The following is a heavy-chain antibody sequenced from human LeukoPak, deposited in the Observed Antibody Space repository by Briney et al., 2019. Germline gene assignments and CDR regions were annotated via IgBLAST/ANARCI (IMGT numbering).Heavy chain of an antibody. CDR3: ARLSRPHILDTNWFDS. V-gene: IGHV5-51*01. D-gene: IGHD3-9*01. CDR1: GYIFSDYW. Sequence: GESLKISCTGSGYIFSDYWIGWVRQMPGKGLEWMGIIYPGDSDVRYSPSFQGQVIMSADKSISTAYLEWSGLKASDTAMYYCARLSRPHILDTNWFDSWGQGSLVTISS. CDR2: IYPGDSDV. J-gene: IGHJ5*01.